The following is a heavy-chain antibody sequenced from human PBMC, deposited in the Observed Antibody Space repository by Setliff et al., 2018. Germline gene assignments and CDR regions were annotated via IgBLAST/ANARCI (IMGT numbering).Heavy chain of an antibody. CDR2: IYYSGST. J-gene: IGHJ3*02. CDR1: GGSISSSSYY. D-gene: IGHD2-21*01. CDR3: ARSVVVIAYDAFDI. Sequence: SETLSLTCTVSGGSISSSSYYWGWIRQPPGKGLEWIGSIYYSGSTYYNPSLKSRVTISVDTSKNQFSLKLSSVTAADTAVYYCARSVVVIAYDAFDIWG. V-gene: IGHV4-39*01.